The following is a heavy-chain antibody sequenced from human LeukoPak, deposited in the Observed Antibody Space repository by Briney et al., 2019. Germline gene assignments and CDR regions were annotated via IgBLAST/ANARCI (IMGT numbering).Heavy chain of an antibody. CDR2: ISGSGGST. V-gene: IGHV3-23*01. Sequence: GGSLRLSCAASGFTFSSYAMSWVRQAPGEGLEWVSAISGSGGSTYYADSVKGRFTISRDNSKNTLYLQMNSLRAEDTAVYYCAKDPWAPYSNYEGDYYYYYGMDVWGQGTTVTVSS. CDR3: AKDPWAPYSNYEGDYYYYYGMDV. D-gene: IGHD4-11*01. J-gene: IGHJ6*02. CDR1: GFTFSSYA.